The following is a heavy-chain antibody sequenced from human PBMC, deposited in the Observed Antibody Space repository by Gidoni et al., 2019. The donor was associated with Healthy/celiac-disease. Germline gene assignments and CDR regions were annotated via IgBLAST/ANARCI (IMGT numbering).Heavy chain of an antibody. J-gene: IGHJ4*02. CDR3: AKGYKFGGSHLDY. CDR1: GFTFDDYA. CDR2: ISWNSGSI. Sequence: EVQLVESGGGLVQPGRSLRLSCAASGFTFDDYAMHWVRQAPGKGLEWVSGISWNSGSIGYADSVKGRFTISRDNAKNSLYLQMNSLRAEDTALYYCAKGYKFGGSHLDYWGQGTLVTVSS. V-gene: IGHV3-9*01. D-gene: IGHD3-16*01.